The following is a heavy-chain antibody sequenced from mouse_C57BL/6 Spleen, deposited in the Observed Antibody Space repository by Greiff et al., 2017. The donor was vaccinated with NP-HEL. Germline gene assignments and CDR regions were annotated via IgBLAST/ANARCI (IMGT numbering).Heavy chain of an antibody. V-gene: IGHV1-85*01. J-gene: IGHJ3*01. CDR1: GYTFTSYD. D-gene: IGHD1-1*01. CDR3: ARRGNYYGSSPWFAY. Sequence: VQLVESGPELVKPGASVKLSCKASGYTFTSYDINWVKQRPGPGLEWIGWLYPRDGSTKYNEKFKGKATLTVDTSSSTAYMELHSLISEDSAVYFCARRGNYYGSSPWFAYWGQGTLVTVSA. CDR2: LYPRDGST.